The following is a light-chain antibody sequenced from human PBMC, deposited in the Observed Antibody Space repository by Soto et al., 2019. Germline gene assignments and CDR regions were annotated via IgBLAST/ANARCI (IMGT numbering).Light chain of an antibody. J-gene: IGKJ2*01. V-gene: IGKV3-20*01. Sequence: IVWTQSPGTLSLSPGERATLSCRASQSVTRDYLAWYQQKPGQPARLLIYGASNRATAIADRFSGSGSATDFTLTISRVDPEDFAVYYCQQYGSSPYTFGQGTRLDI. CDR1: QSVTRDY. CDR3: QQYGSSPYT. CDR2: GAS.